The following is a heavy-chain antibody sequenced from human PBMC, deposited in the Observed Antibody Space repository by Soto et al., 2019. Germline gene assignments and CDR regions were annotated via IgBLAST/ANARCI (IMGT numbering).Heavy chain of an antibody. D-gene: IGHD3-22*01. J-gene: IGHJ6*02. CDR3: ARNNYYDSSGYYYGPGNYYYYGMDV. CDR2: IYHSGST. CDR1: GGSISSSNW. V-gene: IGHV4-4*02. Sequence: PSETLSLTCAVSGGSISSSNWWSWVRQPPGKGLEWIGEIYHSGSTNYNPSLKSRVTISVDKSKNQFSLKLSSVTAADTAVYYCARNNYYDSSGYYYGPGNYYYYGMDVWGQGTTVTVSS.